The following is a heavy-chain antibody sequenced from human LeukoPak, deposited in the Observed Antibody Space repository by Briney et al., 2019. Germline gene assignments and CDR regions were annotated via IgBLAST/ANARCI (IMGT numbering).Heavy chain of an antibody. CDR1: GFTFTNAW. D-gene: IGHD3-10*01. V-gene: IGHV3-15*01. CDR2: IKSKTDRGTS. J-gene: IGHJ5*02. CDR3: STLWYGA. Sequence: GGSLRLSCAASGFTFTNAWMCWVRQAPGKELEWVGRIKSKTDRGTSDYAAPVTGRFTISRDDSKSTLYLEMNSLKTEDTGVYYCSTLWYGAWGQGTLVTVSS.